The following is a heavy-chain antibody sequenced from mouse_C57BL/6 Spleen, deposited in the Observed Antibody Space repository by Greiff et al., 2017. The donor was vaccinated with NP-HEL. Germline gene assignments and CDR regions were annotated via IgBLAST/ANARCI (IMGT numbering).Heavy chain of an antibody. CDR1: GYTFTSYW. CDR3: TRRGTTGVDLCWYFDV. V-gene: IGHV1-64*01. J-gene: IGHJ1*03. Sequence: QVQLQQPGAELVKPGASVKLSCKASGYTFTSYWMHWVKQRPGQGLEWIGMIHPNSGSTNYNEKFKSKATLTVDKSSSTAYMQLSSLTSEDSAVYYCTRRGTTGVDLCWYFDVWGTGTTVTVSS. CDR2: IHPNSGST. D-gene: IGHD1-1*01.